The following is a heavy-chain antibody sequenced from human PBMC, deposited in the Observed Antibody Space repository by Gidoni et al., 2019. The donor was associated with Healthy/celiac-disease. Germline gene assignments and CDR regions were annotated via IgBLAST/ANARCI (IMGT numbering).Heavy chain of an antibody. J-gene: IGHJ6*03. D-gene: IGHD2-2*01. CDR3: ARDAPGPAARNCYYYYMDV. CDR2: IYYSGST. Sequence: QVQLQESGPGLVKPSQTLYLTCTVSGGSISSGDYYRSWIRQPPGKGLEWIGYIYYSGSTYYNPSLKSRVTISVDTSKIQFSLKLSSVTAADTAVYYCARDAPGPAARNCYYYYMDVWGKGTTVTVSS. V-gene: IGHV4-30-4*01. CDR1: GGSISSGDYY.